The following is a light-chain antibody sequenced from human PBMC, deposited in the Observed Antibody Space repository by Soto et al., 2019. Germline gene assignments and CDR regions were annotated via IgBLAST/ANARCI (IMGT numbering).Light chain of an antibody. Sequence: DIQMTQSPSTLSASVGDRVTITCRASQSISSWLAWYQQKPGKAPKLLIYKASSLESGVPSSFGGSRSGTEFTLTITSLQPNDFATYYCQQYNSYPWTFGQGTKVEIK. V-gene: IGKV1-5*03. CDR1: QSISSW. CDR3: QQYNSYPWT. CDR2: KAS. J-gene: IGKJ1*01.